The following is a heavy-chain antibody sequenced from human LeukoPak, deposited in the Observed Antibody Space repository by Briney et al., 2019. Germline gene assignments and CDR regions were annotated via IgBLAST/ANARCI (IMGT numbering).Heavy chain of an antibody. CDR3: ARDLTGSIDY. J-gene: IGHJ4*02. CDR1: GFTFSTYL. D-gene: IGHD3-9*01. CDR2: INRDGSTT. V-gene: IGHV3-74*01. Sequence: GGSLRLSCAASGFTFSTYLMHWVRQAPGKGLVWVSLINRDGSTTRHADSVKGRFTISRDNAKNTLYLQMNSLRAEGTAVYYCARDLTGSIDYWGQGTLVTVSS.